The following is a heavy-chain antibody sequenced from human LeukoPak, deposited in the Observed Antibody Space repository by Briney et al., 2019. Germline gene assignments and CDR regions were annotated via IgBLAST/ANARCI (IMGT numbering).Heavy chain of an antibody. Sequence: ASVKVSCNASGYTFTNYVSRLVRQAPGQGLEWMGWISAYNGNTNYAQKLQGRVTMTTDTSTSTAYMELGRLRSDDTALCYCAREPSIAVAGEFDYWGQGTLVTVSS. J-gene: IGHJ4*02. CDR2: ISAYNGNT. CDR1: GYTFTNYV. V-gene: IGHV1-18*01. D-gene: IGHD6-19*01. CDR3: AREPSIAVAGEFDY.